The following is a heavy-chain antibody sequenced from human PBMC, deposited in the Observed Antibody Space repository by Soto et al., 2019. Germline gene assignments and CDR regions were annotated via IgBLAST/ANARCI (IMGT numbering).Heavy chain of an antibody. V-gene: IGHV3-23*01. CDR2: ISGSGGST. CDR3: AKSPPGYSYGYSYYYYMDV. Sequence: GGSLRLSCAASGFTFSSYAMSWVRQAPGKGLEWVSAISGSGGSTYYADSVKGRFTISRDNSKNTLYLQMNSLRAEDTAVYYCAKSPPGYSYGYSYYYYMDVWGKGTTVTVSS. D-gene: IGHD5-18*01. J-gene: IGHJ6*03. CDR1: GFTFSSYA.